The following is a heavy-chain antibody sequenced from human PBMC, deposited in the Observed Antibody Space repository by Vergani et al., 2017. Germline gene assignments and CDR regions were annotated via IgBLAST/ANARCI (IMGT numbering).Heavy chain of an antibody. V-gene: IGHV1-69-2*01. CDR1: GYTFTDYF. CDR2: VDPEDGET. CDR3: ATPQTVTSGGMEV. J-gene: IGHJ6*02. D-gene: IGHD4-17*01. Sequence: VQLVQSGAEVKKPGASVKVSCKASGYTFTDYFMHWVKQAPGKGLEWMGLVDPEDGETIYAEKFKGRVTIAADTSTDTAHLELSSLRSEDTAVYYCATPQTVTSGGMEVWGQGATVSVSS.